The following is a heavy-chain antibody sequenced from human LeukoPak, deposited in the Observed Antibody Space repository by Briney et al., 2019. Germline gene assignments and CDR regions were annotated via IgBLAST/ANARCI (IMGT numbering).Heavy chain of an antibody. V-gene: IGHV3-30-3*01. D-gene: IGHD3-10*01. Sequence: GGSLRLSCAASGFTFSSYAMHWVRQAPGKGLEWVAVISYDGSNKYYADSVKGRFTISRDNSKNTMYLQMNSLRAEDTAVYYCAKEYDSGGYGANFDYWGQGTLVTVSS. CDR2: ISYDGSNK. CDR3: AKEYDSGGYGANFDY. CDR1: GFTFSSYA. J-gene: IGHJ4*02.